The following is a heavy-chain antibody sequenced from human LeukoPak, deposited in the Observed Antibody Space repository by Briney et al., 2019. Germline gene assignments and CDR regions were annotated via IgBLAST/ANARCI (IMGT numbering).Heavy chain of an antibody. J-gene: IGHJ4*02. D-gene: IGHD3-9*01. CDR1: GFTFSSYA. CDR2: ISYDGSNK. Sequence: GGSLRLSCAASGFTFSSYAMHWVRQAPGKGLEWVAVISYDGSNKYYADSVKGRFTISRDNSKNTLYLQMNSLRAEDTAVYYCATAESNYDILTGYSRYWGQGTPVTVSS. CDR3: ATAESNYDILTGYSRY. V-gene: IGHV3-30*04.